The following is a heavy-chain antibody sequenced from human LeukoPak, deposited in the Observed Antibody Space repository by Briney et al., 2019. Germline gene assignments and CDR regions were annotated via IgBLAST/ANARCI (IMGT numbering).Heavy chain of an antibody. Sequence: SETLSLTCTVSGGSISSYYWSWIRQPPGKGLEWIGYIYYSGSTYYNPSLKSRVTISVDTSKNQFSLKLSSVTAADTAVYYCARNVKSPSNWFDPWGQGTLVTVSS. CDR2: IYYSGST. J-gene: IGHJ5*02. D-gene: IGHD3-10*02. CDR3: ARNVKSPSNWFDP. CDR1: GGSISSYY. V-gene: IGHV4-59*04.